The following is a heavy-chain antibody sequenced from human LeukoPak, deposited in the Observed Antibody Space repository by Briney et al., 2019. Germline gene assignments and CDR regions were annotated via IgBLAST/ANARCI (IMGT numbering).Heavy chain of an antibody. D-gene: IGHD4-17*01. CDR3: ARDFEKTSVTTPGDY. CDR1: GDTFTSYY. V-gene: IGHV1-46*01. Sequence: ASVKVSCKASGDTFTSYYMHWVRQAPGQGLEWMGIINPSGGSTRYAKKFQGRVTMTRDTSTGTVYMELSSLRSEDTAVYYCARDFEKTSVTTPGDYWGQGTLVTVSS. CDR2: INPSGGST. J-gene: IGHJ4*02.